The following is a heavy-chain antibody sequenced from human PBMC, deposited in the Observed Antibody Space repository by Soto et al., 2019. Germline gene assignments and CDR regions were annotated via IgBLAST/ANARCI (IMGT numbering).Heavy chain of an antibody. V-gene: IGHV3-30*18. J-gene: IGHJ4*02. CDR3: AKGPYYDYIWGSYRYPPFDY. Sequence: PWVSLRVSCAACGFSCSRYGMHWVRQAPGKGLEWVAVISYDGSNKYYADSVKGRFTISRDNSKNTLYLQMNSLRAEDTAVYHCAKGPYYDYIWGSYRYPPFDYWGQGTLVTVSS. CDR2: ISYDGSNK. CDR1: GFSCSRYG. D-gene: IGHD3-16*02.